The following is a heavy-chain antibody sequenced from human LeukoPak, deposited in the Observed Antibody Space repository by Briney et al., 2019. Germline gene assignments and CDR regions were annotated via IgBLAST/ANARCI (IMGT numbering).Heavy chain of an antibody. CDR2: ISAYNGNT. V-gene: IGHV1-18*01. CDR3: ARIPKSYYDFWSGYDYGMGV. D-gene: IGHD3-3*01. CDR1: GYTFTSYG. Sequence: ASVKVSCKASGYTFTSYGISWVRQAPGQGLEWMGWISAYNGNTNYAQKLQGRVTMTTDTSTSTAYMELRSLRSDDTAVYYCARIPKSYYDFWSGYDYGMGVWGQGTTVTVSS. J-gene: IGHJ6*02.